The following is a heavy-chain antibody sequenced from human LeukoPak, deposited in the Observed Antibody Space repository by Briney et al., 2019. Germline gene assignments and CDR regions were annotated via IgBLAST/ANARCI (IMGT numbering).Heavy chain of an antibody. Sequence: PGGSLRLSCAASGFTFSSYEMNWVRQAPGKGLEWVSYISSSGSTIYYADSVKGRFTISRDNAKNSLYLQMNSLRAEDTAVYYCARDCLYYDISGPRFDYWGQGTLVTVSS. J-gene: IGHJ4*02. D-gene: IGHD3-9*01. CDR2: ISSSGSTI. V-gene: IGHV3-48*03. CDR1: GFTFSSYE. CDR3: ARDCLYYDISGPRFDY.